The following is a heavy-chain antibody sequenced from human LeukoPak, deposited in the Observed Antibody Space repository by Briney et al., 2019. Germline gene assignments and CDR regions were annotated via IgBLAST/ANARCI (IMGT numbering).Heavy chain of an antibody. Sequence: KPSETLSLTCTVSGVSISTSYWSWIRQPPGKGLEWIGYIYYSGSTNYNPSLKSRVTISVDTSKNQFSLKLSSVTAADTAVYYCARGGDYYYYMDVWGKGTTVTVSS. D-gene: IGHD3-16*01. J-gene: IGHJ6*03. CDR2: IYYSGST. CDR3: ARGGDYYYYMDV. V-gene: IGHV4-59*01. CDR1: GVSISTSY.